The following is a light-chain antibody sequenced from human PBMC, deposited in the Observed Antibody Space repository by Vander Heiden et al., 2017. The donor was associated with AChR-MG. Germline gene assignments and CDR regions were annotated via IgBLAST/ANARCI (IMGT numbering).Light chain of an antibody. J-gene: IGLJ3*02. CDR3: SSYTSSSTGV. CDR1: SSDVGGYNY. CDR2: DVS. V-gene: IGLV2-14*03. Sequence: QSALTQPASVSGSPGQSITISCTGTSSDVGGYNYVSWYQQHPGKAPKRMMYDVSNRPSGVSNRVSGSKSGNTASLTISGLQAEDEADDYCSSYTSSSTGVFGGGTKLTVL.